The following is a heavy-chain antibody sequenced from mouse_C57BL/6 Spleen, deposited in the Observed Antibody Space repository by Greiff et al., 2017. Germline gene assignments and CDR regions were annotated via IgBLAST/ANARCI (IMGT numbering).Heavy chain of an antibody. D-gene: IGHD2-3*01. J-gene: IGHJ2*01. Sequence: QVQLQQPGAELVKPGASVKMSCKASGYTFTSYWITWVKQRPGQGLEWIGDIYPGSGSTNYNAKFKSKATLTVDTSSRTAYMQLSSLTSEASAVYYCARRWLLGGYCDYWGQGTTLTVSS. CDR2: IYPGSGST. CDR1: GYTFTSYW. V-gene: IGHV1-55*01. CDR3: ARRWLLGGYCDY.